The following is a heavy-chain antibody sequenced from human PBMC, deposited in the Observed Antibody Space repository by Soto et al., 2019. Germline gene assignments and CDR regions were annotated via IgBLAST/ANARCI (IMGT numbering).Heavy chain of an antibody. J-gene: IGHJ6*02. V-gene: IGHV4-34*01. CDR3: ARGKPSGYRFGPRNFFYYGLDV. CDR2: VHPSGST. CDR1: SSSLGDHY. D-gene: IGHD5-18*01. Sequence: XETLSLTCAVVSSSLGDHYWAWIRQSPDKGLDWIGEVHPSGSTDYNPSLKSRLTLSLDTSKNQFSLKVASVTAADTAVYFCARGKPSGYRFGPRNFFYYGLDVWGPGNTVTVSS.